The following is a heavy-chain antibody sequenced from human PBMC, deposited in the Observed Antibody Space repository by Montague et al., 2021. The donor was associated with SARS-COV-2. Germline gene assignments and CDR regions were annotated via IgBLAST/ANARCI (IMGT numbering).Heavy chain of an antibody. CDR2: IFYKGNT. J-gene: IGHJ4*02. V-gene: IGHV4-59*11. Sequence: SETLSLTYTVSGGSLNKHYWSWIRKAPGKELEWLGNIFYKGNTNXXVFLWGRVSMSLDTPQNQFSLRLTSLTAADTAVYYCARSISSSGARDNWGQGILVTVS. D-gene: IGHD3-22*01. CDR1: GGSLNKHY. CDR3: ARSISSSGARDN.